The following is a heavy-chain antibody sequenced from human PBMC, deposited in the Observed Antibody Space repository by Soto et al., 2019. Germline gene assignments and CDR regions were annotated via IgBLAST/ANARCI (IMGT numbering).Heavy chain of an antibody. Sequence: QTFSLTCAIPGDTFYSNSAAWNWIRQSPSRGLEWLGRTYYRSKWYNDYAVSVKSRITINPDTSKNQFSLQLNSVTTEDTAVYYCARVVVQLAEDYYYYGMDVWGQGTTVTVSS. V-gene: IGHV6-1*01. CDR1: GDTFYSNSAA. CDR2: TYYRSKWYN. J-gene: IGHJ6*02. CDR3: ARVVVQLAEDYYYYGMDV. D-gene: IGHD2-15*01.